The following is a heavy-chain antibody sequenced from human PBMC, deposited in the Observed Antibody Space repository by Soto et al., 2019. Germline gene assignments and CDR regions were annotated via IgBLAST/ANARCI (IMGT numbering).Heavy chain of an antibody. D-gene: IGHD6-19*01. CDR1: GGSISSSSYY. CDR3: ARRAHSSGLFDY. CDR2: IYYSGST. V-gene: IGHV4-39*01. J-gene: IGHJ4*02. Sequence: SSETLSLTCTVSGGSISSSSYYWGWIRQPPGKGLEWIGSIYYSGSTYYNPSLKSRVTISVDTSKNQFTLKLSSVTAADTAVHYCARRAHSSGLFDYWGQGTLVTVSS.